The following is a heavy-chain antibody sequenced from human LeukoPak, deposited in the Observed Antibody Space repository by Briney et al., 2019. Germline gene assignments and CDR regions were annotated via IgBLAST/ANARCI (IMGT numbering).Heavy chain of an antibody. J-gene: IGHJ4*02. D-gene: IGHD3-3*01. Sequence: GGSLRLSCAASGFTFRTYDMSWVRQAPGKGLEWVSTISASGGTTYYADSVKSRFTISRDNSKSTLFLRMNSLRAEDTAVYYCARVKGVFGVSKKNYFDYWGQGTLVTVSS. CDR1: GFTFRTYD. CDR2: ISASGGTT. CDR3: ARVKGVFGVSKKNYFDY. V-gene: IGHV3-23*01.